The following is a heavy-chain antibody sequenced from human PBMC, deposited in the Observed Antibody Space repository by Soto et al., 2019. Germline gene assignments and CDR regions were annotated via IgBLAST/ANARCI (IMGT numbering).Heavy chain of an antibody. CDR1: GFTFSSYG. V-gene: IGHV3-30*18. D-gene: IGHD2-15*01. CDR3: AKDCRGGSCVDY. J-gene: IGHJ4*02. Sequence: QVQLVESGGGVVQPGRSLRLSCAASGFTFSSYGMHWVRQAPGKGLEWVAVISYDGSNKYYADSVKGRFTISRDNSKNPLYLQMNSLRAEDTAVYYCAKDCRGGSCVDYWGQGTLVTVSS. CDR2: ISYDGSNK.